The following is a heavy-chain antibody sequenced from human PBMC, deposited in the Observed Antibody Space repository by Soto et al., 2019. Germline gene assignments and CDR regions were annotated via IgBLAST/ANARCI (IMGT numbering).Heavy chain of an antibody. V-gene: IGHV1-69*06. J-gene: IGHJ5*02. D-gene: IGHD3-22*01. CDR2: IIPIFGTA. Sequence: AASVKVSCKASGGTFSSYAISWLRQAPGQGREWMGGIIPIFGTANYAQKFQGRVTITADKSTSTAYMELRSLRSEDTAVYYCASSYPSITTSAWFDPWGQGTLVTVSS. CDR1: GGTFSSYA. CDR3: ASSYPSITTSAWFDP.